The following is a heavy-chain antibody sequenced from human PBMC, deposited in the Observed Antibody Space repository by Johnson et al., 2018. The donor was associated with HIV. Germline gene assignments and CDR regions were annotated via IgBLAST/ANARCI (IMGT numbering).Heavy chain of an antibody. J-gene: IGHJ3*02. CDR3: AKGAVAGINDAFDI. V-gene: IGHV3-43*01. CDR2: ISWDGGST. Sequence: VQLVESGGGLVQPGSSLRLSCAASGFRFDDYTMHWVRQAPGKGLEWVSLISWDGGSTYYADSVKGRFTISRDNSKNSLYLQMNSLRTEDTALYYCAKGAVAGINDAFDIWGQGTMVTVSS. CDR1: GFRFDDYT. D-gene: IGHD6-19*01.